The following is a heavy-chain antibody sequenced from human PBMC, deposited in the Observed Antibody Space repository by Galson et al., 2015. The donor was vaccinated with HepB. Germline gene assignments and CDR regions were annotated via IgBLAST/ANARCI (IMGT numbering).Heavy chain of an antibody. J-gene: IGHJ4*02. CDR2: SYHSGLT. CDR3: ARIYDIMTSYYSFDS. V-gene: IGHV4-59*07. CDR1: GTSISAYY. Sequence: DTLSLTCTVSGTSISAYYWSWIRQPPGKGLEGIAYSYHSGLTNYSPSLTARVTVSLDTSKNQFSLRLTSVTAADTAVYYCARIYDIMTSYYSFDSWGQGILVTVSS. D-gene: IGHD3-9*01.